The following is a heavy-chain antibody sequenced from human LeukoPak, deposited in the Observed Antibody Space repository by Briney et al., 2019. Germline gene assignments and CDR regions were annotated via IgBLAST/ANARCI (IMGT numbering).Heavy chain of an antibody. Sequence: SETLLLTFSFSGVSLSSHYWSWFRQPPGKGLEWIGYISYSGNTNYNPSLKSRVTISADTPKNQFSLKLSSVTAADTAVYSCARNEAAERFFLLGGRGPLVTVSS. CDR1: GVSLSSHY. CDR2: ISYSGNT. CDR3: ARNEAAERFFLL. J-gene: IGHJ2*01. V-gene: IGHV4-59*08. D-gene: IGHD1-26*01.